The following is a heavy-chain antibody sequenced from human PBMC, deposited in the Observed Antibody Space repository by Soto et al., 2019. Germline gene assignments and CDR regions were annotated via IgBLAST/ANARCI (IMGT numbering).Heavy chain of an antibody. D-gene: IGHD3-3*01. CDR3: ARAGRSIPIFEVSTLSAMGHCYGMDV. V-gene: IGHV1-69*13. CDR2: IIPIFGTA. CDR1: GGTFSTYA. Sequence: ASVKVSCKAAGGTFSTYAISWVRQAPGQGLEWMGGIIPIFGTAKYAQKFQGRVTISADEPTRTAYMELSSLRSDDTAVYYCARAGRSIPIFEVSTLSAMGHCYGMDVWG. J-gene: IGHJ6*02.